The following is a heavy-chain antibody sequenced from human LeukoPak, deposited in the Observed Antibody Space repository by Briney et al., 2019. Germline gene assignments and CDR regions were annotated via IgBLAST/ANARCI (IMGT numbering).Heavy chain of an antibody. Sequence: RSSETLSLTCAVYGGSFSGYYWSWIRQPPGKGLEWIGEINHSGSTNYNPSLKSRVTISVDTSKNQFSLKLSSVTAADTAVYYCARGTMTTVTYYFDYWGQGTLVTVSP. D-gene: IGHD4-17*01. CDR1: GGSFSGYY. V-gene: IGHV4-34*01. CDR2: INHSGST. J-gene: IGHJ4*02. CDR3: ARGTMTTVTYYFDY.